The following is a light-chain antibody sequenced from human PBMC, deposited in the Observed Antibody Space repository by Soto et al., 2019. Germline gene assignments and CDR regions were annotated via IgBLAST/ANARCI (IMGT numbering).Light chain of an antibody. Sequence: QSALTQPASVSGSPGQSITISCTGTSSDVGDFDCVSWYQQHPGKAPKLMIYEVSDRPSGVSNRFSGSKSGDTAFLTISGLQAEDEADYYCSSYTSSSTLVFGGGTKLTVL. CDR1: SSDVGDFDC. CDR2: EVS. V-gene: IGLV2-14*01. CDR3: SSYTSSSTLV. J-gene: IGLJ2*01.